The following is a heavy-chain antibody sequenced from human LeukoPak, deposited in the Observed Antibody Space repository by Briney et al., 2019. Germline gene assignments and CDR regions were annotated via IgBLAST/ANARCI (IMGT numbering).Heavy chain of an antibody. V-gene: IGHV3-23*01. CDR3: AKGTTTSYYDFWSGYPSDY. J-gene: IGHJ4*02. CDR1: GFTFSSYA. Sequence: PGGSLRLSCAASGFTFSSYAMSWVRQAPGRGLEWVSAISGSGGSTYYADSVKGRFTISRDNFKNTLYLQMNSLRAEDTAVYYCAKGTTTSYYDFWSGYPSDYWGQGTLVTVSS. CDR2: ISGSGGST. D-gene: IGHD3-3*01.